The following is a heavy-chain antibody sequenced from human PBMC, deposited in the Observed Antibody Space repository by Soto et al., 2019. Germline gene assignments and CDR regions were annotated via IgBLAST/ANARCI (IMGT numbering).Heavy chain of an antibody. J-gene: IGHJ4*02. CDR3: ARDVGPVTIFGEALSGYFDF. D-gene: IGHD3-3*01. CDR1: GFSFGNYW. V-gene: IGHV3-7*03. Sequence: VQLVESGGGLVQPGGSLRLSCAVSGFSFGNYWMSWVRQAPGKGLEWLASIKEDGSERYYLDSVKGRFTISRDNAKDSLSLQMNSLRGEDTAFYYCARDVGPVTIFGEALSGYFDFWGQGTLVTVSS. CDR2: IKEDGSER.